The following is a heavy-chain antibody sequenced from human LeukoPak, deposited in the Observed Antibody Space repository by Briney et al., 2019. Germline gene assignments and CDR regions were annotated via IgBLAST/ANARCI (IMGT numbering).Heavy chain of an antibody. D-gene: IGHD2-2*01. CDR3: ARDACSSTICQAGGNWFDP. J-gene: IGHJ5*02. V-gene: IGHV1-46*01. CDR1: GYTFTSYY. CDR2: INPSGGSR. Sequence: ASVKVSCKASGYTFTSYYMHWVRQAPGQGLEWMGTINPSGGSRSYAQKFQGRITMTRDTSTSTVYMELSSLRSEDTAVYFCARDACSSTICQAGGNWFDPWGQGTLVIVS.